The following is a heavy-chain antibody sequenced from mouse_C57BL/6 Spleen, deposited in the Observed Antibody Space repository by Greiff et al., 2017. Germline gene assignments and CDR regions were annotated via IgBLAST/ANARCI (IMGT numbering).Heavy chain of an antibody. J-gene: IGHJ1*03. CDR3: ARDSGWFDF. Sequence: QVQLQQSGAELVKPGASVKISCKASGYAFSNYWMNWVKQRPGKGLEWIGQIYPEDGDTNYNGKFKGKATLTADQSSSTAYMQLSSLTSEDSAVYYCARDSGWFDFWGTGTTVTVSS. D-gene: IGHD3-1*01. V-gene: IGHV1-80*01. CDR1: GYAFSNYW. CDR2: IYPEDGDT.